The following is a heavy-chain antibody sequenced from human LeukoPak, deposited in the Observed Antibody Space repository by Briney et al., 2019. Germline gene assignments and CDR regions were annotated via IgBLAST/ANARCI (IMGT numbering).Heavy chain of an antibody. CDR2: INPNSGGT. CDR3: ARVYNWNLLYPEY. CDR1: EYTFTCYY. V-gene: IGHV1-2*02. J-gene: IGHJ4*02. Sequence: ASVNVSCKASEYTFTCYYMHWVRQAPGQGLEWMGWINPNSGGTNYAQKFQGRVTMTRDTSISTVYMELSRLTSDDTAVYYCARVYNWNLLYPEYWGQGTLVTVSS. D-gene: IGHD1-7*01.